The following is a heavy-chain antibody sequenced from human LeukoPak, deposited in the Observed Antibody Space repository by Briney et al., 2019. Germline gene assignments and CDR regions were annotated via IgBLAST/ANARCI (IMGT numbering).Heavy chain of an antibody. V-gene: IGHV3-30*02. J-gene: IGHJ4*02. Sequence: GGSLRLSCAASGFTFSSYGIHWVRQAPGKGLEWVAFIRYDGGNQYYADSVKGRFTISRDNSKNTLYVQMNSLRVEDTAVYYCARDGRPSAPGGYQFDYWSQGTLVTVSS. CDR2: IRYDGGNQ. D-gene: IGHD2-2*01. CDR1: GFTFSSYG. CDR3: ARDGRPSAPGGYQFDY.